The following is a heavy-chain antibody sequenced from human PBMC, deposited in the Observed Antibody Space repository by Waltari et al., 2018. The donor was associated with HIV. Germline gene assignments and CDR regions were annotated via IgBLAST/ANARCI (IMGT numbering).Heavy chain of an antibody. CDR1: GRSFKGFF. J-gene: IGHJ6*02. CDR2: VNYRGDT. CDR3: ARAYNSGPTPHNYYYYGIDV. D-gene: IGHD6-19*01. Sequence: VRLDQWGSGLLNPSQTLSLTCAVHGRSFKGFFWNWLGRTPGRGLGWIGEVNYRGDTNYNPSLKSRASLSSDTSKNQFSLRLTSLTAADSATYYCARAYNSGPTPHNYYYYGIDVWGRGTTVIVSS. V-gene: IGHV4-34*01.